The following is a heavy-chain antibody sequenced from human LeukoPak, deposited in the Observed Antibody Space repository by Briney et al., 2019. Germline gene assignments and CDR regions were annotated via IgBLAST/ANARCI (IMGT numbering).Heavy chain of an antibody. J-gene: IGHJ4*02. CDR3: ARDAYTYYYGSGSHFDY. V-gene: IGHV3-66*03. CDR2: IYTSGST. Sequence: PGGSLRLSCAASGFSVSANYMTWVRQAPGKGLEWVSLIYTSGSTFYADSVKGRFTISRDNSKNTLYLQMNSLRAEDTAVYYCARDAYTYYYGSGSHFDYWGQGTLVTVSS. D-gene: IGHD3-10*01. CDR1: GFSVSANY.